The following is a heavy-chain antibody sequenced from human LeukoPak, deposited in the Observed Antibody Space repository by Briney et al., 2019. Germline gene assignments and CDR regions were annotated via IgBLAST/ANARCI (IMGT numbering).Heavy chain of an antibody. CDR2: ISGSGGTT. CDR1: GFTFSSYA. Sequence: GGSLRLSCAASGFTFSSYAMTWVRQAPGKGLEWVSAISGSGGTTYYADSVKGRFTISRDNSKNTLFLQMNSLRAEDTAVYYCAKDTYSSSPYYFDYWGQGTLVTVSS. J-gene: IGHJ4*02. V-gene: IGHV3-23*01. CDR3: AKDTYSSSPYYFDY. D-gene: IGHD6-6*01.